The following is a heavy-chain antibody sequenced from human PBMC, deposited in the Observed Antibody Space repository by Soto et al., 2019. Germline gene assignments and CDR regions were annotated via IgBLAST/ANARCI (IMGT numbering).Heavy chain of an antibody. J-gene: IGHJ6*02. CDR1: GGTFSSYA. V-gene: IGHV1-69*13. D-gene: IGHD3-9*01. Sequence: SVKVSCKASGGTFSSYAISWVRQAPGQGLEWMGGIIPIFGTANYAQKFQGRVTITADESTSTAYMELSSLRSEDTAVYYCARGKKLYYVILTVAYRMDVCGQGTTVTVSS. CDR3: ARGKKLYYVILTVAYRMDV. CDR2: IIPIFGTA.